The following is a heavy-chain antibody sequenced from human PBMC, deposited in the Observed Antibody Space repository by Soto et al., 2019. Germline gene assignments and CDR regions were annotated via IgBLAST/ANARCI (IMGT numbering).Heavy chain of an antibody. D-gene: IGHD6-13*01. V-gene: IGHV4-4*02. CDR2: VYHSGST. CDR3: AVPGAGDFDY. CDR1: GASISTNNW. Sequence: LSLTCAVSGASISTNNWWSWVRQPPGKGLEWIGEVYHSGSTNYNPSLKSRVTISIDKSKNQFSLRLTSMTAADTAVYYCAVPGAGDFDYWSQGTLVTVSS. J-gene: IGHJ4*02.